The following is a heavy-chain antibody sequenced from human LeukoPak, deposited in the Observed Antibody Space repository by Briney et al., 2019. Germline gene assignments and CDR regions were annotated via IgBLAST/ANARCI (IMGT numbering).Heavy chain of an antibody. J-gene: IGHJ4*02. V-gene: IGHV1-24*01. CDR3: ATTGLSGSYYYFDY. Sequence: ASVKVSCKVSGYTLTELSMHWVRQALGKGLEWMGGFDPEDGETIYAQKFQGRVTMTEDTSTDTAYMELSSLRSEDTAVYYCATTGLSGSYYYFDYWGQGTLVTVSS. CDR2: FDPEDGET. D-gene: IGHD1-26*01. CDR1: GYTLTELS.